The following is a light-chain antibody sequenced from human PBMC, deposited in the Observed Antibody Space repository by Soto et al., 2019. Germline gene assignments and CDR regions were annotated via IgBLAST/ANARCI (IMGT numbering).Light chain of an antibody. J-gene: IGLJ1*01. CDR2: EVS. V-gene: IGLV2-14*01. CDR1: SSDVGGYNS. CDR3: SSYTSSSTDV. Sequence: QSALTQPASVSGSPGQSITVSCTGTSSDVGGYNSVSWYQQHPGKAPKLVIYEVSNRPSGVSDRFSGSKSSNTASLTISGLQTEDEADYYCSSYTSSSTDVFGTGTKLTVL.